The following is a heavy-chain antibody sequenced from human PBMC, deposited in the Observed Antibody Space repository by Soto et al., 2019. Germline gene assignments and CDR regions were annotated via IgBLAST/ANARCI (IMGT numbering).Heavy chain of an antibody. CDR1: GGSISSADYY. V-gene: IGHV4-30-4*08. J-gene: IGHJ5*02. CDR2: IYYSGST. Sequence: PSETLSLTCTVSGGSISSADYYWSWIRQPPGKGLEWIGYIYYSGSTYYNPSLKSRVTISVDTSKNQFSLKLSSVTAADTAVYYCARDPYYYDSSGYENWFDPWGQGTLVTVSS. CDR3: ARDPYYYDSSGYENWFDP. D-gene: IGHD3-22*01.